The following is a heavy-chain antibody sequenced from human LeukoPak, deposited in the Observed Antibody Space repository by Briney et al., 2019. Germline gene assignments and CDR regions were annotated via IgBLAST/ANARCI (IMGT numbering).Heavy chain of an antibody. CDR3: ARGVAVAGRIGDFDY. V-gene: IGHV4-61*01. D-gene: IGHD6-19*01. J-gene: IGHJ4*02. CDR2: IYYSGST. CDR1: GGSVSSGSYY. Sequence: SETLSLTCTVSGGSVSSGSYYWSWIRQPPGKGLEWIGYIYYSGSTNSNPSLKSRVTISVDTSKNQFSLKLSSVTAADTAVYYCARGVAVAGRIGDFDYWGQGTLVTVSS.